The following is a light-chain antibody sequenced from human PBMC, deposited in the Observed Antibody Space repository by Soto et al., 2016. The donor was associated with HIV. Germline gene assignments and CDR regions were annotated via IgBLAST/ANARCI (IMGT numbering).Light chain of an antibody. V-gene: IGKV1-39*01. CDR2: ATS. CDR1: QSISNY. Sequence: DIQMTQSPPSLSASVGDRVTITCRASQSISNYLNWYQQKPGKAPKVLISATSDLQSGVPSRFSGSRSGREFTLTISSLQPEDFATYYCQQSHSPPRTFAEG. J-gene: IGKJ1*01. CDR3: QQSHSPPRT.